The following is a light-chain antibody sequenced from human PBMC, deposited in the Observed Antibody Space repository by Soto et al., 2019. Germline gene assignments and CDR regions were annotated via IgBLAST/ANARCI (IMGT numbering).Light chain of an antibody. CDR3: QQYNNWPPWT. J-gene: IGKJ1*01. CDR2: GAS. V-gene: IGKV3-15*01. Sequence: EIVMTQSPATLSVSPGERATLSCRASQSVSSNFAWYQQKPGQAPRLLIYGASTRATGIPARLSGSGSGTEFTLTISSLQSEDFAVYYCQQYNNWPPWTFGQGNKVEIK. CDR1: QSVSSN.